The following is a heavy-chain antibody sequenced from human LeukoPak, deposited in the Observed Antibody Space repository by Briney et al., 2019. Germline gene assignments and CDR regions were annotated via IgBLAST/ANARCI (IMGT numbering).Heavy chain of an antibody. Sequence: GGSLRLSCAASGFTFSRYDMNWDRQAPGKGLEWLSVISGSGDRTYYAGSVKGRFTVSRDNSKNTLYLQMNSLRAEDTAVYYCAKDLRPDILTGSPFDYWGQGSLVTVSS. CDR1: GFTFSRYD. V-gene: IGHV3-23*01. CDR2: ISGSGDRT. CDR3: AKDLRPDILTGSPFDY. J-gene: IGHJ4*02. D-gene: IGHD3-9*01.